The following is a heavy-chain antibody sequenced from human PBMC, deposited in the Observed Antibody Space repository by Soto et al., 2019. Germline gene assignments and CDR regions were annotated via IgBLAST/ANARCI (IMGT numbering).Heavy chain of an antibody. J-gene: IGHJ6*02. Sequence: SETLALTCTVSGGSLGSYYWSWVRQPPGKGLEWIGYVFYTGRANYNASLKSRVSISLDTSNYQCSLKLSSVTAADTAVYYCARDGDGRMTTNPYYYNGMDVWGPGTMVTVSS. V-gene: IGHV4-59*01. CDR3: ARDGDGRMTTNPYYYNGMDV. D-gene: IGHD4-4*01. CDR2: VFYTGRA. CDR1: GGSLGSYY.